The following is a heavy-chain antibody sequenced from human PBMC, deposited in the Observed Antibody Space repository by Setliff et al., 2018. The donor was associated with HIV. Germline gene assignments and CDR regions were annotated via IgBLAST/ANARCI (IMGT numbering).Heavy chain of an antibody. J-gene: IGHJ4*02. D-gene: IGHD2-8*02. CDR1: GVSISGHY. Sequence: SETLSLTCSVSGVSISGHYWAWIRQPPGKGLEWIGYIYSSGTTQYNPSVESRVTMSLDTSRDQFSLNLRSVTAADTAVYFCARLIHTGLLYFDFWGLGTLVTVS. CDR2: IYSSGTT. CDR3: ARLIHTGLLYFDF. V-gene: IGHV4-4*09.